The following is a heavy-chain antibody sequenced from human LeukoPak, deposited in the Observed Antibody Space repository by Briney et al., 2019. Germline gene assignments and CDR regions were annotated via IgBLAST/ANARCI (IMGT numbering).Heavy chain of an antibody. CDR3: ARGPGIAVAGTGNFDY. CDR1: GGSFSGYY. D-gene: IGHD6-19*01. J-gene: IGHJ4*02. Sequence: SETLSLTCAVYGGSFSGYYWSWIRQPPGKGLEWIGEINHSGSTKYNPSLKSRVTISVDTSENQFSLKLSSVTAADTAVYYCARGPGIAVAGTGNFDYWGQGTLVTVSS. CDR2: INHSGST. V-gene: IGHV4-34*01.